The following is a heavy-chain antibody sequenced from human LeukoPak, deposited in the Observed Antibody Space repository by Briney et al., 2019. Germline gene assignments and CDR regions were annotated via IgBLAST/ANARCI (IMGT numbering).Heavy chain of an antibody. CDR3: ARHPTDFWTGYYLFDY. CDR2: IYPADSDT. Sequence: GESLKISYKGSGYSFTSYWIAWVRQMPGKGLEWMGIIYPADSDTRYSPSFQGQVTISADKSNTTAYLQWSSLKASDTAMYYCARHPTDFWTGYYLFDYWGQGTLVTVSS. CDR1: GYSFTSYW. D-gene: IGHD3/OR15-3a*01. J-gene: IGHJ4*02. V-gene: IGHV5-51*01.